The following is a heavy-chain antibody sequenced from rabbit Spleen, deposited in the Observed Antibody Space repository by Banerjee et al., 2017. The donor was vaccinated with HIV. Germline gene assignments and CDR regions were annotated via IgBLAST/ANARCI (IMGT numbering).Heavy chain of an antibody. V-gene: IGHV1S45*01. Sequence: QEQLEESGGGLVKPGGSLTLTCEASGFSFSDRDVMCWVRQAPGKGLEWIACINAATGKGVYASWAKGRFAISKTSSTTVTLQMTSLTIADTATYFCARDLVGVIGRNFILWAQGTLVTVS. J-gene: IGHJ4*01. CDR3: ARDLVGVIGRNFIL. CDR1: GFSFSDRDV. D-gene: IGHD1-1*01. CDR2: INAATGKG.